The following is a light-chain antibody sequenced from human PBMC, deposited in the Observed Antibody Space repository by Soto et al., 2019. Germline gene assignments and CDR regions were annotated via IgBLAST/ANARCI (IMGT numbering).Light chain of an antibody. CDR3: QQYGSSPLT. CDR2: GAS. Sequence: IVLTHSPCTLSLSPWERATLSCRASQSVSSSYLAWYQQKPGQAPRLLIYGASSRATGIPDRFSGSGSGTDFTLTISRLEPEDFAVYYCQQYGSSPLTFGGGTKVDIK. CDR1: QSVSSSY. J-gene: IGKJ4*01. V-gene: IGKV3-20*01.